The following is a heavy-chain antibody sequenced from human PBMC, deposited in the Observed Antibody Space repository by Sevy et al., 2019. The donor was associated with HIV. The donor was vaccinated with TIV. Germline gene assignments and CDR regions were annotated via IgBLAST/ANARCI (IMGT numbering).Heavy chain of an antibody. D-gene: IGHD1-26*01. CDR2: IYYNGHI. CDR3: AGENAWGRGYS. CDR1: GGSITSLY. Sequence: SGTLSLTCTVSGGSITSLYWNWIRQPPGKGLEWIANIYYNGHINYNPSLKSRVTLSLDTSKNQFSLRLSSVTAADTAMYYCAGENAWGRGYSWGQGTLVTVFS. V-gene: IGHV4-59*08. J-gene: IGHJ4*02.